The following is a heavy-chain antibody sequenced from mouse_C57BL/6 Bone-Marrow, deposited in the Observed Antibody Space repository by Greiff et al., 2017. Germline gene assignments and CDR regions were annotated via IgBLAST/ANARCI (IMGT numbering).Heavy chain of an antibody. CDR2: IRNKANNHAT. V-gene: IGHV6-6*01. D-gene: IGHD2-4*01. CDR3: TLQDYDGAWFAY. J-gene: IGHJ3*01. Sequence: EVQLVESGGGLVQPGGSMKLSCAASGFTFSDAWMDWVRQSPETGLEWVAEIRNKANNHATYYAESVKGRFTISRDDSKSSVYLQMNSLRAEDTGIYYCTLQDYDGAWFAYWGQGTLVTVSA. CDR1: GFTFSDAW.